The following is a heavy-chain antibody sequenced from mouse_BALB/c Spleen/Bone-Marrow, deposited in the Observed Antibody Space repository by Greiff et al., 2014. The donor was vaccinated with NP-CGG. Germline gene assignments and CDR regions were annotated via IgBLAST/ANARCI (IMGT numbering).Heavy chain of an antibody. Sequence: EVQLKESGAELVKPGASVKLSCTASRYPLTHNHMHWVKQRPEHGLEWLGRIDPSNSQTHYHQTFQGKATMTADTSSNTAYLQLSSLTSEDPAVYYCSRAYGGTAWFACWGHGTPVTVSA. D-gene: IGHD1-1*01. CDR2: IDPSNSQT. CDR3: SRAYGGTAWFAC. CDR1: RYPLTHNH. V-gene: IGHV14-3*02. J-gene: IGHJ3*01.